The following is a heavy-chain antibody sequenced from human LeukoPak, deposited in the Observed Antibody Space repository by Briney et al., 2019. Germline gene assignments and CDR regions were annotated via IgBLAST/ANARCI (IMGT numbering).Heavy chain of an antibody. D-gene: IGHD3-10*01. CDR1: GGSFSGYY. CDR2: INHSGST. J-gene: IGHJ4*02. CDR3: ARHLAGSGSYYGY. V-gene: IGHV4-34*01. Sequence: KPSETLSLTCAVYGGSFSGYYWSWIRQPPGKGLEWIGEINHSGSTNYNPSLKSRVTISVDTSKNQFSLKLSSVTAADTAVYYCARHLAGSGSYYGYWGQGTLVTVSS.